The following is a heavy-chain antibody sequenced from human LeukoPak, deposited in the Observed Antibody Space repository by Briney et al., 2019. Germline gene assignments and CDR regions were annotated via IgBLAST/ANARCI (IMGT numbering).Heavy chain of an antibody. CDR3: ARAGRQQLVKGAFDI. CDR1: GFTFSSYG. J-gene: IGHJ3*02. V-gene: IGHV3-30*03. CDR2: ISYDGSNK. D-gene: IGHD6-13*01. Sequence: GGSLRLSCAASGFTFSSYGMHWVRQAPGKGLEWVAVISYDGSNKYYADSVKGRFTISRDNSKNTLYLQMNSLRAEDTAVYYCARAGRQQLVKGAFDIWGQGTMVTVSS.